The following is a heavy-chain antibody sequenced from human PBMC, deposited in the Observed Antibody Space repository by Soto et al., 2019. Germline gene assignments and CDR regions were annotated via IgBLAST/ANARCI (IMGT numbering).Heavy chain of an antibody. CDR3: ARGPGGLQQLPPDNWFDP. D-gene: IGHD6-13*01. CDR1: GYTFTSYA. V-gene: IGHV1-3*01. J-gene: IGHJ5*02. Sequence: ASVKVSCKASGYTFTSYAMHWVRQAPGQRLEWMGWINAGNGNTKYSQKFQGRVTITRDTSASTAYMELSSLRSEDTAVYYCARGPGGLQQLPPDNWFDPWGQGTLVTVSS. CDR2: INAGNGNT.